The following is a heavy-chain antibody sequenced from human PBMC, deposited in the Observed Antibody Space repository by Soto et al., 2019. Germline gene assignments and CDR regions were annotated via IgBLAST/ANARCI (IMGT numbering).Heavy chain of an antibody. CDR1: GFTFSNYA. V-gene: IGHV3-23*01. Sequence: EVQLLEFGGHLVQPGGSLRLSCAASGFTFSNYAMTWVRRAPGKGLEWVSTISGGGNTYYADSVKGRFTISRDNSKSTVYLQMDSLRDDDTAVYYCAKGARSSNGSDGYQFDNWGQGTLVTVSS. CDR3: AKGARSSNGSDGYQFDN. D-gene: IGHD2-21*01. CDR2: ISGGGNT. J-gene: IGHJ4*02.